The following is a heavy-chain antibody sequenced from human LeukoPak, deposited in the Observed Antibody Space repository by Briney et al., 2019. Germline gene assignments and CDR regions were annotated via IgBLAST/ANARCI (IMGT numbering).Heavy chain of an antibody. D-gene: IGHD3-10*01. V-gene: IGHV1-2*02. J-gene: IGHJ4*02. Sequence: PGASVKVSCKASGYTFTGYYIFWVRQAPGQGLEWMGWINPDSGGTNYAQKFQGRVTMTRDTSISTAYMELSRLTSDDTAVLYCARGHHYFVSGSYYNFWGQGTLVTVSS. CDR2: INPDSGGT. CDR1: GYTFTGYY. CDR3: ARGHHYFVSGSYYNF.